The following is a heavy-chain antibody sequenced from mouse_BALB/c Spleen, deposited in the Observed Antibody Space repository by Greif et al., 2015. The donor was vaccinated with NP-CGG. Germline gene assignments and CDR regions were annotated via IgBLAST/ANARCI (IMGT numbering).Heavy chain of an antibody. CDR2: IWAGGST. J-gene: IGHJ3*01. Sequence: VKLVESGPGLVAPSQSLSITCTVSGFSLTSYGVHWVRQPPGKGLEWPGVIWAGGSTNYNSALMSRLSISKDNSKSXVFLKMNSLQTDDTAMYYCAGDGVSWFAYWGQGTLVTVSA. CDR3: AGDGVSWFAY. CDR1: GFSLTSYG. V-gene: IGHV2-9*02.